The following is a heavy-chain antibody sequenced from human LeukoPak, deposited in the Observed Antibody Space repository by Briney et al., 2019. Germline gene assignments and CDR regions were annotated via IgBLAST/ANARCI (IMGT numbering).Heavy chain of an antibody. V-gene: IGHV4-59*01. D-gene: IGHD1-26*01. J-gene: IGHJ4*02. CDR2: IYYSGST. Sequence: SETLSLTCTVSGGSISSYYWSWIRQPPGKGLEWIGYIYYSGSTNYNPSLKSRVTISVDTSKNQISLKLSSVTAADTAVYYCARDSGSYGIEYYFDYWGQGTLVTVSS. CDR3: ARDSGSYGIEYYFDY. CDR1: GGSISSYY.